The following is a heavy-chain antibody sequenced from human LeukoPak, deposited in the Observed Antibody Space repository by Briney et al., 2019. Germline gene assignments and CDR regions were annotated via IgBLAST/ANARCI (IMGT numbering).Heavy chain of an antibody. J-gene: IGHJ4*02. D-gene: IGHD5-24*01. CDR2: INHSGST. CDR3: ARGRRWLQLLPFDY. V-gene: IGHV4-34*01. Sequence: SETLSLTCAVYGGSFSGYYWSWIRQPPGKGLEWIGEINHSGSTNYNPSLKSRVTISVDTSKNQFSLKLSSVTAADTAMYYCARGRRWLQLLPFDYWGQGTLVTVSS. CDR1: GGSFSGYY.